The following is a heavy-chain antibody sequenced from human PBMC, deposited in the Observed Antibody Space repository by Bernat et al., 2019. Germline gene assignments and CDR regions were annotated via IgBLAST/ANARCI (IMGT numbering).Heavy chain of an antibody. J-gene: IGHJ4*02. CDR3: ARDGGATIHLDY. V-gene: IGHV3-74*01. D-gene: IGHD1-26*01. Sequence: EVQLVESGGGLVQPGGSLRLSCAASGFTFSSYWMHWVRQAPGKGLVWVSRINSDGSSTSYAHSVKGRFTISRDNAKNTLYLQMNSLRAEDTAVYYCARDGGATIHLDYWGQGTLVTVSS. CDR1: GFTFSSYW. CDR2: INSDGSST.